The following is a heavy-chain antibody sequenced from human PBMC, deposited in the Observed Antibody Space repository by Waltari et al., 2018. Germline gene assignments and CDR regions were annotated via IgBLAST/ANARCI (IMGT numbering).Heavy chain of an antibody. Sequence: QVQLVQAGAEVKKRGASVKVACKAYGGTLSSYAISWVRQAPGQGLEWMGRIIPIVGTANYAQNFQVRVTITTDESTSTAYMELSSLRSEDTAVYYCARLEDSGYDWGDYLGHGTLVTVSS. J-gene: IGHJ4*01. CDR3: ARLEDSGYDWGDY. V-gene: IGHV1-69*05. CDR2: IIPIVGTA. D-gene: IGHD5-12*01. CDR1: GGTLSSYA.